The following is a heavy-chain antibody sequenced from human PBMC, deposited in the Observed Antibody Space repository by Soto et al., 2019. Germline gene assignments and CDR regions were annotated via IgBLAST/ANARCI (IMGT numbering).Heavy chain of an antibody. D-gene: IGHD2-2*01. Sequence: APVKVSCKGSHNTLSGYFLPWVRQATAQGLEWVGCSNPTTGGTKYAQTFKGRVTMTTDTAIGTAYVELSRLTSDDTALSYCSENFAHSSSWRTFEFWGPGTMVTVSS. V-gene: IGHV1-2*02. J-gene: IGHJ4*02. CDR1: HNTLSGYF. CDR3: SENFAHSSSWRTFEF. CDR2: SNPTTGGT.